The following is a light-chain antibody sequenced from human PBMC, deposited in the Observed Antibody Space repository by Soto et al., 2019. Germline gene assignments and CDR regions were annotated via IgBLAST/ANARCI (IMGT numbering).Light chain of an antibody. CDR2: LGS. CDR1: QSLLYSNGYNY. V-gene: IGKV2-28*01. CDR3: MQALQSPLT. J-gene: IGKJ4*01. Sequence: DIVMTQSPLSLPVTPGEPASISCRSSQSLLYSNGYNYLDWYLQKPGQSPQLLIYLGSNRASGVPDRFRGSGSGTDFTLKISRVEAEDVGVYYCMQALQSPLTFGGGTKVDIK.